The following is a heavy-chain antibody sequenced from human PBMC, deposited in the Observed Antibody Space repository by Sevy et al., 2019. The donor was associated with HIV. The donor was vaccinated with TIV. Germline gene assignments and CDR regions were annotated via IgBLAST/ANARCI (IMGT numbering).Heavy chain of an antibody. CDR1: GFTFSNYA. CDR3: AKVDVVVPVADYGLDV. CDR2: ISRSGSST. J-gene: IGHJ6*02. D-gene: IGHD2-2*01. Sequence: GGSLRLSCAASGFTFSNYAMSWVRQAPGKGLKWVSSISRSGSSTDYADSVKGRFTISRDNSMNTLYLQMNSLRAEDTAVYYCAKVDVVVPVADYGLDVWGQRTTVTVSS. V-gene: IGHV3-23*01.